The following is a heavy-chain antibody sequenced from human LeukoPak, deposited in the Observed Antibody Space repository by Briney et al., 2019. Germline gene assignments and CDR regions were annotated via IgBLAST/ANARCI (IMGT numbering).Heavy chain of an antibody. J-gene: IGHJ2*01. Sequence: ASVRVSCKASGYTFTRHYMHWVRQAPGQGPEWMGIINPSGGTTNYAHKFQRRLTMTRDTSTSTVYMELSSLTSEDTAVYYCARDRAEVTAGPWYFDLWGRGTLVSVSS. CDR2: INPSGGTT. D-gene: IGHD2-21*02. CDR3: ARDRAEVTAGPWYFDL. V-gene: IGHV1-46*01. CDR1: GYTFTRHY.